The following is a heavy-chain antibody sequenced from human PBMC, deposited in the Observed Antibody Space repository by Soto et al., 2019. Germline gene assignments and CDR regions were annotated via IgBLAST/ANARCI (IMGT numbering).Heavy chain of an antibody. Sequence: LRLSCVGSGFTFSTYSINWVRQAPGKGLEWVSSISSRSDIYYADSVKGRFTISRDNAKNSVSLQMNSLRAEDTAVYYCAREYTAWPLAYGLDVWGQGTTVTVSS. CDR2: ISSRSDI. V-gene: IGHV3-21*01. CDR1: GFTFSTYS. D-gene: IGHD2-2*02. J-gene: IGHJ6*02. CDR3: AREYTAWPLAYGLDV.